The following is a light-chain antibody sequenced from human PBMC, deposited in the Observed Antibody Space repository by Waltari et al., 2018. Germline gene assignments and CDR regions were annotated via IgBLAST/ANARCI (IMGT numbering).Light chain of an antibody. CDR2: WAA. CDR1: QSVLYSSNNNNY. CDR3: QRYSSIPLT. Sequence: DIVMTQSPDSLAVSLGERAPINCKSSQSVLYSSNNNNYLAWYQQKPGQPPQLLIYWAATRESGVPDRFGGSGSGTDFTLTINGLQAEDVALYYCQRYSSIPLTFGGGTKVEIK. V-gene: IGKV4-1*01. J-gene: IGKJ4*01.